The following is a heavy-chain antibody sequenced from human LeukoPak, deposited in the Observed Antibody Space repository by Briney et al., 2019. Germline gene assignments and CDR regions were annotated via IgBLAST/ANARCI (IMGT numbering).Heavy chain of an antibody. CDR3: AREVRYPLGWYFDY. V-gene: IGHV3-21*01. D-gene: IGHD3-10*01. CDR1: GFTFRSYT. J-gene: IGHJ4*02. Sequence: KAGGSLRLSCAASGFTFRSYTMNWVRQAPGKGLEWVSSITSGSSYIYYADSVKGRFTISRDNSKNTLYLQMNSLRAEDTAVYYCAREVRYPLGWYFDYWGQGTLVTVSS. CDR2: ITSGSSYI.